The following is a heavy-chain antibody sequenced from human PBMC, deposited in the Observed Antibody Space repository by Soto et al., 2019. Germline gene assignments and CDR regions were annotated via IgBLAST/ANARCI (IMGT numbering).Heavy chain of an antibody. CDR1: GFTFSTYT. V-gene: IGHV3-21*01. CDR3: VREDGIVGANSAFDY. D-gene: IGHD1-26*01. CDR2: INGRGNYI. J-gene: IGHJ4*02. Sequence: PGGSLRLSCASSGFTFSTYTMNWVRQAPGKGLEWVSSINGRGNYIYYADSVKGRFTISRGNAKNSLYLQMDRLRAEDTALYYCVREDGIVGANSAFDYWGLGALVTVSS.